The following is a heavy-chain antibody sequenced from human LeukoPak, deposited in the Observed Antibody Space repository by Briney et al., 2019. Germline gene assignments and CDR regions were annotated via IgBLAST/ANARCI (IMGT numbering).Heavy chain of an antibody. CDR3: ARRGTRLSGSSGYFFY. Sequence: SETLSLTCTVSGASISSSVRYWGWIRQPPGKGLEWIGSIYYSGITYHNPSLKSRVAISVDTSKNQFSLKLSSVTAADTAVYYCARRGTRLSGSSGYFFYWGQGTLVTVSS. CDR1: GASISSSVRY. V-gene: IGHV4-39*07. D-gene: IGHD3-22*01. CDR2: IYYSGIT. J-gene: IGHJ4*02.